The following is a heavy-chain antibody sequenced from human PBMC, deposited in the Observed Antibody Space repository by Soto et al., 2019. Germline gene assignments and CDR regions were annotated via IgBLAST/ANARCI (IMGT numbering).Heavy chain of an antibody. J-gene: IGHJ5*02. V-gene: IGHV1-46*04. Sequence: QVQLVQSGAEVKKPGASVKISCKASEYTFSTYYMNWVRQAPGQGIEWMGLIKPSKDDTSCAKKLQGRVTITRDTSPGTVYMELSSLTSEDTAVYYCATWRNSFAPWGQGPLVTVSS. CDR2: IKPSKDDT. CDR3: ATWRNSFAP. CDR1: EYTFSTYY.